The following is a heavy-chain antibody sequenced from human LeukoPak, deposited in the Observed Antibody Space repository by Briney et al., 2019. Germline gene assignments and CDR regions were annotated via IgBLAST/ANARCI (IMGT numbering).Heavy chain of an antibody. CDR3: AKGPMGRGFDT. J-gene: IGHJ4*02. CDR2: ISSNGGST. CDR1: GFTFSSYA. Sequence: GGSLRLSCAASGFTFSSYAMHWVRQAPGKGLEYVSAISSNGGSTYYANSVKGRFTISRDNSKNTLYLQMGSLRAEDMAVYYCAKGPMGRGFDTWGQGTLVTVSS. V-gene: IGHV3-64*01. D-gene: IGHD3-10*01.